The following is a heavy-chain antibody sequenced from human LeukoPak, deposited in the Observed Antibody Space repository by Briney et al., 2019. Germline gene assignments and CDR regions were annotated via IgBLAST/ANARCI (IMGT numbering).Heavy chain of an antibody. CDR3: ARGSSGYYYDLIDY. J-gene: IGHJ4*02. V-gene: IGHV3-48*02. D-gene: IGHD3-22*01. CDR2: ISSSSTI. CDR1: GFTFSSYS. Sequence: PGGSLRLSCAASGFTFSSYSMNWVRQAPGKGLEWVSYISSSSTIYYADSVKGRFTISRDNAKNSLYLQMNSLRDEDTAVYYCARGSSGYYYDLIDYWGQGTLVTVSS.